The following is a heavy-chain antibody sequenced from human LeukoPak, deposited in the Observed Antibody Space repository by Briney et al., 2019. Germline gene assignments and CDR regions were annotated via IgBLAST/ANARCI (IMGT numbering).Heavy chain of an antibody. J-gene: IGHJ4*02. Sequence: SETLSLTCTVSGGSITTYYWSWIRQPPGKGLEWIAYVYYSGSTDYSPSLKDRATISVDTSMNQFSLSLSSVTAADTAIYYCARAVISFGGTIAKGFDCWGQGTLVTVSS. CDR3: ARAVISFGGTIAKGFDC. D-gene: IGHD3-16*02. CDR1: GGSITTYY. V-gene: IGHV4-59*01. CDR2: VYYSGST.